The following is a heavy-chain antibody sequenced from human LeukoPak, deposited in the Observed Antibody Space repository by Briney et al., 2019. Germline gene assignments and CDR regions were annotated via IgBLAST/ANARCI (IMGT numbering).Heavy chain of an antibody. Sequence: GGSLRLSCAASGFTFSNSWMSWVRQAPGKGLEWVCRIKSKTDGVTTDYAAPVKGSFTSSRDDSKKTLYLQMSSLKPEDTAVYYCTTYCSSTSCYPFDPWGQGTLVTVSS. D-gene: IGHD2-2*01. J-gene: IGHJ5*02. CDR3: TTYCSSTSCYPFDP. CDR1: GFTFSNSW. CDR2: IKSKTDGVTT. V-gene: IGHV3-15*01.